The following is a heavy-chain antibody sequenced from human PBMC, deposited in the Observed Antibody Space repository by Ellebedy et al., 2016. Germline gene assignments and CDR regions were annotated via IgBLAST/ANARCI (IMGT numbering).Heavy chain of an antibody. J-gene: IGHJ2*01. CDR2: INHSGST. D-gene: IGHD2-2*03. CDR1: GGSFSGYY. V-gene: IGHV4-34*01. CDR3: ARGVSRLGIGWYFDL. Sequence: SETLSLTCAVYGGSFSGYYWSWIRQPPGKGLEWIGEINHSGSTNYNPSLKSRVTISVDTSKNQFSLKLSSVTAADTAVYYCARGVSRLGIGWYFDLWGRGTLVTVSS.